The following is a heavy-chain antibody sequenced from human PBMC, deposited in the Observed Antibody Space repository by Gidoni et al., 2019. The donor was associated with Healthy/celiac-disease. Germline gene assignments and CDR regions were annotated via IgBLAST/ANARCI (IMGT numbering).Heavy chain of an antibody. D-gene: IGHD2-2*01. Sequence: QVQLQQWGAGLLKPSETLSLTCAVYGGSFSGYYWSWIRQPQGKGLEWIGEINHSGSTNYNPSLKSRVTISVDTSKNQFSLKLSSVTAADTAVYYCARGFGNIVVVPAAIANYYYYYMDVWGKGTTVTVSS. CDR1: GGSFSGYY. J-gene: IGHJ6*03. CDR2: INHSGST. V-gene: IGHV4-34*01. CDR3: ARGFGNIVVVPAAIANYYYYYMDV.